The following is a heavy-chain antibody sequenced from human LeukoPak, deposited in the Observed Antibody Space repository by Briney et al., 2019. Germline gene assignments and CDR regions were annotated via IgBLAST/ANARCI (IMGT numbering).Heavy chain of an antibody. CDR2: IYTSGST. J-gene: IGHJ4*02. V-gene: IGHV4-61*02. CDR1: GGSITSGSYY. D-gene: IGHD1-14*01. Sequence: SETLSLTCTVSGGSITSGSYYWSWIRQPAGKGLEWIGLIYTSGSTNYNPSLKSRVTISLDTSKNQFSLKLTSVTAADTAVYYCASPEGYWGQGTLVTVSS. CDR3: ASPEGY.